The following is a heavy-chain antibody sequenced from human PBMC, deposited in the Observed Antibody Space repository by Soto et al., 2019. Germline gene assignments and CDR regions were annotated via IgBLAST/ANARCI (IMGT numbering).Heavy chain of an antibody. CDR2: FYYSGST. V-gene: IGHV4-59*01. CDR3: ARETSGYYDY. Sequence: ASETLSLTCAVSGDSIIGIYHWAWIRQPPGKGLEWIGYFYYSGSTNYNPSLKSRVTISVDTSKNQFSLKLSSVTAADTAVYYCARETSGYYDYWGQGTLVTVSS. D-gene: IGHD3-22*01. CDR1: GDSIIGIYH. J-gene: IGHJ4*02.